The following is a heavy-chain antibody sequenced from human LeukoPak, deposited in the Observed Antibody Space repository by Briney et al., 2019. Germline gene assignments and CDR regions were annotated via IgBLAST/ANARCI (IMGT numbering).Heavy chain of an antibody. CDR1: GFTFSRYG. V-gene: IGHV3-33*06. Sequence: GGSLRLSCAASGFTFSRYGMHWVRQAPGKGLEGVAVIWHDGSYEYYADSVKGRFTISRDSSKNTLYLQMNSLRGVDTAVYYCAKDGVGATSLDCWGQGTLVTVSS. D-gene: IGHD1-26*01. CDR2: IWHDGSYE. CDR3: AKDGVGATSLDC. J-gene: IGHJ4*02.